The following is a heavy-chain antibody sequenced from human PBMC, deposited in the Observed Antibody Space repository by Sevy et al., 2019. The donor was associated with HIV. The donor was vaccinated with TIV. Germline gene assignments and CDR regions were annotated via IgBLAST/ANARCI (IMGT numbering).Heavy chain of an antibody. V-gene: IGHV3-15*01. Sequence: GGSLRLSCVASGFTFSNPWMSWVRQAPGKGLEWVGRIKSKSDGGKTDYAAPVKGRFTISRDDSRNTLYLQMNSLKIEDTAVYYCARDTDTAMVTPSYGMDVWGQGTTVTVSS. J-gene: IGHJ6*02. CDR2: IKSKSDGGKT. CDR1: GFTFSNPW. D-gene: IGHD5-18*01. CDR3: ARDTDTAMVTPSYGMDV.